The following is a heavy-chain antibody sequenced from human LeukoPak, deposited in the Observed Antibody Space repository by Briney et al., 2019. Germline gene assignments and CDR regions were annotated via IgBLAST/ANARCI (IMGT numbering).Heavy chain of an antibody. J-gene: IGHJ4*02. V-gene: IGHV3-74*01. CDR3: ARGRPHGNDY. D-gene: IGHD4-23*01. CDR1: GFALSSYW. Sequence: RGSLRLSCAASGFALSSYWTNWVRQAAGQGVVWVSRIASEGSRTTYADAVKGRFSISRDNAKNPLYLQMNSLRVEDTAVYYCARGRPHGNDYWGQGALVTVSS. CDR2: IASEGSRT.